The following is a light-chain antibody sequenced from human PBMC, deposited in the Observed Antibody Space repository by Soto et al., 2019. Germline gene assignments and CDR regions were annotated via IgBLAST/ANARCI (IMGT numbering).Light chain of an antibody. CDR3: VLYMGSGIWV. CDR1: SGSVSISYY. J-gene: IGLJ3*02. CDR2: STN. Sequence: TVVTQEPSFSVSPGRTVTLTCGLSSGSVSISYYPSWYQQTPGQAPRTLIYSTNIRSSGVPDRFSGSILGNKAALTITGAQADDESDYYCVLYMGSGIWVFGGGTKLTVL. V-gene: IGLV8-61*01.